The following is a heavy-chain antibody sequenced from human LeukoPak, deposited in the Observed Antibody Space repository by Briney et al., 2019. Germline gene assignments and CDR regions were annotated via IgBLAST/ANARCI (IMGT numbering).Heavy chain of an antibody. CDR2: INHSGST. V-gene: IGHV4-34*01. CDR1: GGSFSGYY. CDR3: ARGFRLMGLWGQVDAFDI. Sequence: SETLSLTCAVYGGSFSGYYWSWIRQPPGKGLEWIGEINHSGSTNYNPSLKSRVTISVDTSKNQFSLKLSSVTAADTAVYYCARGFRLMGLWGQVDAFDIWGQGTMVTVSS. J-gene: IGHJ3*02. D-gene: IGHD2-8*01.